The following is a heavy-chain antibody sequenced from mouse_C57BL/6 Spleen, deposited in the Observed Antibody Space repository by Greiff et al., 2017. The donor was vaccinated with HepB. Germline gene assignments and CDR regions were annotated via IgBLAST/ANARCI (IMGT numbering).Heavy chain of an antibody. D-gene: IGHD4-1*01. J-gene: IGHJ3*01. CDR3: AKERDWDFAY. CDR1: GYSITSCYY. V-gene: IGHV3-6*01. Sequence: EVHLVESGPGLVKPSQSLSLTCSVTGYSITSCYYWNWIRQFPGNKLEWMGYISYDGSNNYNPSLKNRISITRDTSKNQFFLKLNSVTTEDTATYYCAKERDWDFAYWGQGTLVTVSA. CDR2: ISYDGSN.